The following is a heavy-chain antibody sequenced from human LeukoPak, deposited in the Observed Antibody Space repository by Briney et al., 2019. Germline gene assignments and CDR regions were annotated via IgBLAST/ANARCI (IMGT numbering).Heavy chain of an antibody. V-gene: IGHV3-7*01. D-gene: IGHD3-10*01. Sequence: GGPLRLSCAGSGFTFSDYWMTWVRQNPAKGLEWQAQIKGDGSEKYFVDSVKGRFTISRDNAKNSLYLEMNSLRAEDTAVYFCVRDSGFRSLDYWGQGTLVSVSS. J-gene: IGHJ4*02. CDR1: GFTFSDYW. CDR2: IKGDGSEK. CDR3: VRDSGFRSLDY.